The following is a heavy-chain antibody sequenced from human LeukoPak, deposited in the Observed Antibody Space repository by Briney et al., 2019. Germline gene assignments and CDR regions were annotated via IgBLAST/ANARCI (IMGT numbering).Heavy chain of an antibody. CDR1: GFSFNSYA. D-gene: IGHD1-26*01. Sequence: GGSLRLSCVVSGFSFNSYAMTWVRQAPGKGLEWVSGITGRGDHTYYADSAKGRFTISRDNFKNTVFLEMSSLRDEDTAVYYCAKGLGLAIVSTLDRWGQGTLVTVSS. CDR3: AKGLGLAIVSTLDR. J-gene: IGHJ5*02. V-gene: IGHV3-23*01. CDR2: ITGRGDHT.